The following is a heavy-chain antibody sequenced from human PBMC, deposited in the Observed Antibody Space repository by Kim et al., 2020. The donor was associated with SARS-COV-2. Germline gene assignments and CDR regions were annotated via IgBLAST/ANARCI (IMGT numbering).Heavy chain of an antibody. D-gene: IGHD2-2*01. V-gene: IGHV4-59*01. J-gene: IGHJ5*02. CDR3: AREAYQLLGWFDP. Sequence: YTPSLKSRVTISVDTSKNQFSLKLSSVTAADTAVYYCAREAYQLLGWFDPWGQGTLVTVSS.